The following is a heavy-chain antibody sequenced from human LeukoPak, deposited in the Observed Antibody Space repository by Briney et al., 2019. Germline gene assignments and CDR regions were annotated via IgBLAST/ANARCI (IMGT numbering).Heavy chain of an antibody. CDR2: ISWNSGSI. J-gene: IGHJ6*02. CDR3: AKDRVRLNPPIGDYYYGMDV. D-gene: IGHD3-16*01. Sequence: PGRSLRLSCVASGFTFDDYAMHWVRQAPGKGLEWVSGISWNSGSIGYADSVKGRFTISRDNAKNSLYLQMNSLRAEDTALYYCAKDRVRLNPPIGDYYYGMDVWGQWTTVTVSS. CDR1: GFTFDDYA. V-gene: IGHV3-9*01.